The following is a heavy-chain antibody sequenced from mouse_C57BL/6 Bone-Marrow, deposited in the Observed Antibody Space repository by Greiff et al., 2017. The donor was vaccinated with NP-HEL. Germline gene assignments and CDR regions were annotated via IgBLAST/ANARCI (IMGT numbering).Heavy chain of an antibody. CDR2: IDPSDSYT. V-gene: IGHV1-59*01. Sequence: VQLQQSGAELVRPGTSVKLSCKASGYTFTSYWMHWVKQRPGQGLEWIGVIDPSDSYTNYNQKFKGKATLTVDTSSSTAYMQLSSLTSEDSAVYYCARLGYYSNYWYFDVWGTGTTVTVSS. D-gene: IGHD2-5*01. J-gene: IGHJ1*03. CDR3: ARLGYYSNYWYFDV. CDR1: GYTFTSYW.